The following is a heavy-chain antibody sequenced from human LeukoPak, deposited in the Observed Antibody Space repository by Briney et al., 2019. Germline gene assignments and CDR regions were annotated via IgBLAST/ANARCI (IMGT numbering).Heavy chain of an antibody. D-gene: IGHD4-23*01. CDR2: ISYDGSNK. V-gene: IGHV3-30*18. J-gene: IGHJ4*02. CDR1: GFTLRSYA. CDR3: AKNGREKLRRGGTPGY. Sequence: GGSLRLSCAASGFTLRSYAMHWVRQAPGKGLEWVAVISYDGSNKYYADSVKGRFTISRDNSKNTLYLQMNSLRAEDTAVYYCAKNGREKLRRGGTPGYWGQGTLVTVSS.